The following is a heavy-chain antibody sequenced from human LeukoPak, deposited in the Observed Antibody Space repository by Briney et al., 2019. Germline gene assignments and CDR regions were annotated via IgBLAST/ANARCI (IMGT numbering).Heavy chain of an antibody. Sequence: PGGSLRLSCSTSGFTFSNHFMHWVRQAPGKGLEYVSSIGLNGASTLYADSVKGRFTISRDNSKNALYLQLTSLRLEDTALYYCVKDLTGTWSFDYWGQGTLVTVSS. CDR3: VKDLTGTWSFDY. D-gene: IGHD3-9*01. CDR2: IGLNGAST. CDR1: GFTFSNHF. V-gene: IGHV3-64D*06. J-gene: IGHJ4*02.